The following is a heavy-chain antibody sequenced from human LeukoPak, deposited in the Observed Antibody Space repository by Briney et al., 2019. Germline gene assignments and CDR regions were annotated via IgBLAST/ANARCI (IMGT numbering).Heavy chain of an antibody. CDR2: IKSKTDGGTT. CDR3: TTRCSNTSCFGNWFDP. J-gene: IGHJ5*02. Sequence: GGSLRLSCAASGFTFSNAWMSWVRQAPEKGLEWLGRIKSKTDGGTTDYAAPVKGRFTISRDDSKTTLYLQMNSLKTEDTAVYYCTTRCSNTSCFGNWFDPWGQGTLVTVSS. V-gene: IGHV3-15*01. CDR1: GFTFSNAW. D-gene: IGHD2-2*01.